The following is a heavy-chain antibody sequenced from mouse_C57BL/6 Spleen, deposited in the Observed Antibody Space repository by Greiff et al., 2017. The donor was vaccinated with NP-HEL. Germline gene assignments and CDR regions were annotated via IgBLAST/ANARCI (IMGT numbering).Heavy chain of an antibody. V-gene: IGHV5-2*01. CDR3: ARQGGDYGFAY. CDR1: EYEFPSHD. CDR2: INSDGGST. J-gene: IGHJ3*01. Sequence: EVQLVESGGGLVQPGESLKLSCESNEYEFPSHDMSWVRKTPEKRLELVAAINSDGGSTYYPDTMERRFTISRDNTTKTLYLQRSSLRSEDTALYYCARQGGDYGFAYWGQGTLVTVSA. D-gene: IGHD2-4*01.